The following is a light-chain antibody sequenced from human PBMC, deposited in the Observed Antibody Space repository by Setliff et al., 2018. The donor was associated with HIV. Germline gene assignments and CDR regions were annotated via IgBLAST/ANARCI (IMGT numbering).Light chain of an antibody. CDR2: DIS. CDR1: SSDVGAYNY. J-gene: IGLJ1*01. Sequence: QSALTQPASVSGSPGQSITISCTGTSSDVGAYNYVSWYQQHPGKAPKLMIFDISHRPSGVSNRFSGSKSGNTASLTISGLQAEDEADYYCSAYTTSDTGVFGTGTKVTV. CDR3: SAYTTSDTGV. V-gene: IGLV2-14*03.